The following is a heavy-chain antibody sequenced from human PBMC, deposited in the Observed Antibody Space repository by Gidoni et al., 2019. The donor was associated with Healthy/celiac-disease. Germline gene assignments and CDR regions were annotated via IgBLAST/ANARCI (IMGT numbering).Heavy chain of an antibody. CDR1: GFTFSSHA. V-gene: IGHV3-30*04. D-gene: IGHD3-16*02. Sequence: QVQLVESGGCVVQPGSSLRLTCAPSGFTFSSHAMHWVRQATGKGLEWVAYISYHGRNKHSADAVKGRFTISRDNFKSTLYLQMNSLRPEDTAVYYCAREQDSGVIDYWGQGTLVTVSS. CDR2: ISYHGRNK. J-gene: IGHJ4*02. CDR3: AREQDSGVIDY.